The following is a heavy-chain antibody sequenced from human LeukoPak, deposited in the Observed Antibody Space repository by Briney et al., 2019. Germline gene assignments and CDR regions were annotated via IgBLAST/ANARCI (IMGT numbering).Heavy chain of an antibody. J-gene: IGHJ4*02. CDR2: IYYSGST. CDR3: ARLNSYGATFDY. CDR1: GGSISSYY. D-gene: IGHD5-18*01. V-gene: IGHV4-59*08. Sequence: SETLSLTCTVSGGSISSYYWSWIRQPPGKGLEWIGYIYYSGSTNYNPSLKSRVTISVDTSKNQFSLKLSFVTAADTVVYYCARLNSYGATFDYWGQGTLVTASS.